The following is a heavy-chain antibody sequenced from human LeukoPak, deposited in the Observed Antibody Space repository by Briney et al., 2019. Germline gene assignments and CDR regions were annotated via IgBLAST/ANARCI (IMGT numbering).Heavy chain of an antibody. CDR3: ARHAIVVVISALDI. D-gene: IGHD3-22*01. J-gene: IGHJ3*02. Sequence: ASVKVSCKASGYTFTSYGISWVRQAPGQGLEWMGWISAYNGNTNYAQKLQGRVTMTTDTSTSTAYMELRGLRSDDTAVYYCARHAIVVVISALDIWGQGTMVTVSS. CDR1: GYTFTSYG. V-gene: IGHV1-18*01. CDR2: ISAYNGNT.